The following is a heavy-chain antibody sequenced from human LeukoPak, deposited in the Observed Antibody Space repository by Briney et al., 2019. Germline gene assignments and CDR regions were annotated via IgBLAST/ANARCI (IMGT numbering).Heavy chain of an antibody. Sequence: GSSVKVSYKASGYTFTGYYMHWVRQAPGQGLEWMGWINPNSGGTNYAQKFQGWVTMTRDTSISTAYMELSRLRSDDTAVYYCAREGGGYCSGGSCYHPLDYWGQGTLVTVSS. V-gene: IGHV1-2*04. J-gene: IGHJ4*02. CDR3: AREGGGYCSGGSCYHPLDY. D-gene: IGHD2-15*01. CDR2: INPNSGGT. CDR1: GYTFTGYY.